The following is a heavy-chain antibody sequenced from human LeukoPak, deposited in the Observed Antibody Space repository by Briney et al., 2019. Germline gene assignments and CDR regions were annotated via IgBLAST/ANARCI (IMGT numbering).Heavy chain of an antibody. CDR1: GYAFNIYD. CDR3: AVHLPGDYLDR. V-gene: IGHV1-8*01. CDR2: MNPDSGNT. Sequence: ASVRVSFKASGYAFNIYDINWVRQATGQGGEWMGWMNPDSGNTGFAQKFQGRVTMTRNTSITTAYMELSSLRFEDTAVYYCAVHLPGDYLDRWGQGTLVTVSS. J-gene: IGHJ4*02.